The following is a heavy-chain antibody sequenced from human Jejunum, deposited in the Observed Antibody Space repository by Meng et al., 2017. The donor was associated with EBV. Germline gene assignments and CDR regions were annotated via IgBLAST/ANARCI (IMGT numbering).Heavy chain of an antibody. V-gene: IGHV3-21*02. CDR1: GFTFSSYS. J-gene: IGHJ4*02. CDR3: VRDSSFNVH. D-gene: IGHD3-16*02. Sequence: EVQLVESGGGLVKLGGPLILSCAASGFTFSSYSMNWVRQARGKGLEWVSYISSGSSFIYYADSVKGRFTISRDDAKNSLSLQMNNLGADDTAVYYCVRDSSFNVHWGQGTLVTVS. CDR2: ISSGSSFI.